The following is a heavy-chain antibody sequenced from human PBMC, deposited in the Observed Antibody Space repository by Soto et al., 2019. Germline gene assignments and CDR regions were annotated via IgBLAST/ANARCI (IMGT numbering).Heavy chain of an antibody. CDR1: GGTFSSYA. J-gene: IGHJ6*02. D-gene: IGHD2-15*01. Sequence: QVQLVQSGAEVKKPGSSVKVSCKAPGGTFSSYAISWVRQAPGQGLEWMGGIIPIFGTAKYAQKFQGRVTITEDESTSTGYMELSSLRSEDTAVYYWARSQGGSSSLDIYYYYYYGMDVWGQGTTVTVSS. CDR3: ARSQGGSSSLDIYYYYYYGMDV. V-gene: IGHV1-69*01. CDR2: IIPIFGTA.